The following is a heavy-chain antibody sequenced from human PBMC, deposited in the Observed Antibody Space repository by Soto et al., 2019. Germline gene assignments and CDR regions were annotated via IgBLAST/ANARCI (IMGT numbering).Heavy chain of an antibody. CDR1: GGSISSYY. CDR3: AREMYYDILTGYCKEYNWSDP. Sequence: SETLSLTCTVSGGSISSYYWSWIRQPPGKGLEWIGYIYYSGSTNYNPSLKSRVTISVDTSKNQFSLKLSSVTAADTAVYYCAREMYYDILTGYCKEYNWSDPWGQGTLVTVSS. D-gene: IGHD3-9*01. J-gene: IGHJ5*02. V-gene: IGHV4-59*01. CDR2: IYYSGST.